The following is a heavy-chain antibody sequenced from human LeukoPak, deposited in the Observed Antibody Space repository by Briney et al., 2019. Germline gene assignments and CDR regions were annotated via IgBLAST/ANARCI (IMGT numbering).Heavy chain of an antibody. D-gene: IGHD6-19*01. Sequence: PSETLSLTCTVSGGSISSGGYYWSWIRQPPGKGLEWIGYIYYSGSTNYNPSLKSRVTISVDTSKNQFSLKLSSVTAADTAVYYCARAQIAVAGRANWFDPWGQGTLVTVSS. J-gene: IGHJ5*02. CDR3: ARAQIAVAGRANWFDP. V-gene: IGHV4-61*08. CDR1: GGSISSGGYY. CDR2: IYYSGST.